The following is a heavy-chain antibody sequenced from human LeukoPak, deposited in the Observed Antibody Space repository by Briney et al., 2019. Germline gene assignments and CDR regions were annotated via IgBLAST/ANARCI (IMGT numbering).Heavy chain of an antibody. CDR1: GYSISSGYY. Sequence: SETLSLTCAVSGYSISSGYYWGWIRQPPGKGLEWIGSIYHSGSTYYNPSLKSRVTISVDTSKNQFSLKLSSVTAADTAVYYCSCGDPHFGYWGQGTLVTVSS. CDR2: IYHSGST. D-gene: IGHD3-3*01. CDR3: SCGDPHFGY. V-gene: IGHV4-38-2*01. J-gene: IGHJ4*02.